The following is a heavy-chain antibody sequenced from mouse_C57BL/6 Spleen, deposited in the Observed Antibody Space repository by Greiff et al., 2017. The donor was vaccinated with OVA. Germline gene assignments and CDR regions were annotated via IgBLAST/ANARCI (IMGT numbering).Heavy chain of an antibody. CDR2: IHPNSGST. CDR1: GYTFTSYW. CDR3: AREGADDYDGERFAY. D-gene: IGHD2-4*01. J-gene: IGHJ3*01. Sequence: QVQLQQPGAELVKPGASVKLSCKASGYTFTSYWMHWVKQRPGQGLEWIGMIHPNSGSTNYNEKFKSKATLTVDKSSSTAYMQLSSLTSEDSAVYYCAREGADDYDGERFAYWGQGTLVTVSA. V-gene: IGHV1-64*01.